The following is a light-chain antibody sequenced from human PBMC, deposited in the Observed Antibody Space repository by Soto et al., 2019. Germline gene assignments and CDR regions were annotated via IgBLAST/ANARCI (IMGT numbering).Light chain of an antibody. J-gene: IGKJ1*01. Sequence: EILITQSPATLSVSPGERATLSCRASQSVSSNLAWYQQKPGQAPRILIYGASTRDTGIPARFSGSGSGTEFTLTISSLQSEDFAVYYCQQYNNWPQTFGQGTKVDIK. V-gene: IGKV3-15*01. CDR3: QQYNNWPQT. CDR1: QSVSSN. CDR2: GAS.